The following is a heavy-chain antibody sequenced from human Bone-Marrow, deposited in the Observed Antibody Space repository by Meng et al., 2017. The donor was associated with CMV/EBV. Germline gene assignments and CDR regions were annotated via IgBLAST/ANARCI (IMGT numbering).Heavy chain of an antibody. CDR3: ARDRYSSSWFDY. Sequence: GESLKISCAASGFTFSSYSMNWVRQAPGKGLEWVSSISSSSSYIYYADSVKGRFTISRDNAKNSLYLQMNSLRAEDTAVYYWARDRYSSSWFDYWGQGTLVTVSS. D-gene: IGHD6-13*01. V-gene: IGHV3-21*01. J-gene: IGHJ4*02. CDR1: GFTFSSYS. CDR2: ISSSSSYI.